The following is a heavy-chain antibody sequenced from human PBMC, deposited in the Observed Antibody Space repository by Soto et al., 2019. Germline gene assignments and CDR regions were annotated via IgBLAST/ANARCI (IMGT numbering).Heavy chain of an antibody. J-gene: IGHJ4*02. CDR2: IFSNDEK. CDR3: ARIRDEDCSGGSCYYCFDY. D-gene: IGHD2-15*01. CDR1: GFSLSNARMG. Sequence: QVTLKESGPVLVKPTETLTLTCTVSGFSLSNARMGVSWIRQPPGKALEWLAHIFSNDEKSYSTSLKSRLTNSKDTSKSQVVLTMTNMDPVDTATYYCARIRDEDCSGGSCYYCFDYWGQGTLVTVSS. V-gene: IGHV2-26*01.